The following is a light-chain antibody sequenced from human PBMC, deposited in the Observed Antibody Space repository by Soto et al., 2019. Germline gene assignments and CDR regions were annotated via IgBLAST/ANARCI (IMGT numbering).Light chain of an antibody. CDR3: QQYDNSPLT. Sequence: EIVLTQSPGTLSLSPGEGATLSCRASQSVSSSYLAWYQQKPGQAPRLLIYGASSRATGSPDRFSGSGSGTDFTLTISRLEPEDFSVYYCQQYDNSPLTFGPGTKVDIK. CDR2: GAS. J-gene: IGKJ3*01. V-gene: IGKV3-20*01. CDR1: QSVSSSY.